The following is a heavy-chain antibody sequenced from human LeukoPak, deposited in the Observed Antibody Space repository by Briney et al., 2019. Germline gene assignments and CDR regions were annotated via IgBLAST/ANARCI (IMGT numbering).Heavy chain of an antibody. V-gene: IGHV4-38-2*01. J-gene: IGHJ4*02. D-gene: IGHD3-22*01. CDR1: GYSISSGYY. CDR3: ARSDPLYYYDSSGYYSDY. Sequence: PSGTLSLTCAVSGYSISSGYYWGWIRQPPGKGLEWIGSIYHSGSTYYNPSLKSRVTISVDTSKNQFSLKLSSVTAADTAVYYCARSDPLYYYDSSGYYSDYWGQGTLVTVSS. CDR2: IYHSGST.